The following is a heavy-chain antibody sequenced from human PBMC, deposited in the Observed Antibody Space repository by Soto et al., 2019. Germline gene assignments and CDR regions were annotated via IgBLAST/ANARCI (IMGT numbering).Heavy chain of an antibody. CDR3: AHSAQRPILLYFDWPIWVPAFDI. CDR2: IYCDDDK. J-gene: IGHJ3*02. V-gene: IGHV2-5*02. D-gene: IGHD3-9*01. Sequence: QITLKESGPTLVKPTQTLTLTCTFSGFSLSTSGVGVGWIRQPPGKALEWLALIYCDDDKRYSPSLKSRLTITKDTAKKQEVLKMTNMDPVDTATYYGAHSAQRPILLYFDWPIWVPAFDIWGQGTMVTVSS. CDR1: GFSLSTSGVG.